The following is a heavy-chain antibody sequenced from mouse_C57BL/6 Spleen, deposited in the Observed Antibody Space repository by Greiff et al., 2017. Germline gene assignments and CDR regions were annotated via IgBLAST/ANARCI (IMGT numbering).Heavy chain of an antibody. CDR1: GYSITSGYY. J-gene: IGHJ3*01. D-gene: IGHD3-2*02. Sequence: VQLKESGPGLVKPSQSLSLTCSVTGYSITSGYYWNWIRQFPGNKLEWMGYISYDGSNNYNPSLKNRISITRDTSKNQFFLKLNSVTTEDTATYYCARGGTAQATFAYWGQGTLVTVSA. CDR2: ISYDGSN. V-gene: IGHV3-6*01. CDR3: ARGGTAQATFAY.